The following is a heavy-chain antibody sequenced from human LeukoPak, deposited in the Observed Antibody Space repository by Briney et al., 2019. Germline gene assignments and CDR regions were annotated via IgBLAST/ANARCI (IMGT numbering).Heavy chain of an antibody. Sequence: SETLSLTCSVSGAFTSRYYWSWVRQPLGQGLEWIGNIFYSGNSKYNPSLTSRISMSFDTSKTQFSLELTSVTAADTAVYYCTRIDPLGFFDQWGPGTLVTVSS. CDR2: IFYSGNS. J-gene: IGHJ4*02. CDR1: GAFTSRYY. D-gene: IGHD6-25*01. CDR3: TRIDPLGFFDQ. V-gene: IGHV4-59*12.